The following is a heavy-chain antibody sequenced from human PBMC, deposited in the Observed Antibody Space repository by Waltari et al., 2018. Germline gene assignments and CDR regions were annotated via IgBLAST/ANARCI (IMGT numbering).Heavy chain of an antibody. CDR1: GGSISSSSYY. CDR2: IYYSGST. J-gene: IGHJ5*02. CDR3: ARANWGKGKWFDP. V-gene: IGHV4-39*01. D-gene: IGHD7-27*01. Sequence: QLQLQESGPGLVKPSETLSLTCTVSGGSISSSSYYWGWIRQPPGKGLEWIGSIYYSGSTYYNPSLKSRVTISVDTSKNQFSLKLSSVTAADTAVYYCARANWGKGKWFDPWGQGTLVTVSS.